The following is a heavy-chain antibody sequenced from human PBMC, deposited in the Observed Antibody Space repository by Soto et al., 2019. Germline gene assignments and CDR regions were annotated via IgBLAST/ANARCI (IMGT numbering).Heavy chain of an antibody. V-gene: IGHV4-30-4*01. CDR3: ARANFWFPPLGATISSPYYYGMDV. Sequence: SETLSLTCTVSGGSISSGDYYWSWIRQPPGKGLEWIGYIYYSGSTYYNPSLKSRVTISVDTSKNQFSLKLSSVTAADTAVYYCARANFWFPPLGATISSPYYYGMDVWGQGTTVTVSS. CDR1: GGSISSGDYY. CDR2: IYYSGST. D-gene: IGHD1-26*01. J-gene: IGHJ6*02.